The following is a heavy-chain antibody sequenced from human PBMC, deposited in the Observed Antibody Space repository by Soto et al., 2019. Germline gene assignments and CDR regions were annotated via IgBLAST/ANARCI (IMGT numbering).Heavy chain of an antibody. CDR3: ARDPRWYYDSSGYSPKWFDP. V-gene: IGHV1-18*01. J-gene: IGHJ5*02. CDR1: GYTFTSYG. CDR2: ISAYNGNT. Sequence: ASVKVSCKASGYTFTSYGISWVRQAPGQGLEWMGWISAYNGNTNYAQKLQGRVTMTTDTSTSTAYMELRSLRSDDTAVYYCARDPRWYYDSSGYSPKWFDPWGQGTLVTVS. D-gene: IGHD3-22*01.